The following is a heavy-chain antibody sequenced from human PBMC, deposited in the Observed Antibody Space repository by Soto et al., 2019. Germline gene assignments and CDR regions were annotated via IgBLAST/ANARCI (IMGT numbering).Heavy chain of an antibody. J-gene: IGHJ6*02. CDR1: GGSITRSAYY. CDR2: VFYSGST. V-gene: IGHV4-39*01. CDR3: ARHWFSYKCMDV. Sequence: PSETLFLTCTVSGGSITRSAYYWGWIRQPPGKGLEWIGNVFYSGSTYYNPSLKSRVTISVDTSKNQFSLNLTSVTAADTAVYYCARHWFSYKCMDVWGQGTTVTVSS. D-gene: IGHD3-10*01.